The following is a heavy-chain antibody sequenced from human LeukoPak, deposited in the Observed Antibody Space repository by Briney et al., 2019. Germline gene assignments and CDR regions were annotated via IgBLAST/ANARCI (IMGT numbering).Heavy chain of an antibody. CDR1: GFTFRNYA. J-gene: IGHJ3*02. V-gene: IGHV3-30-3*01. Sequence: PGRSLRLSCAASGFTFRNYAMHWVRQAPGKGLERVAVILHDGSNKYYADSVKGRFTISRDNSKNTLYLQMNSLRADDAALYYCARGDCGGDCYLSMATYDIWGQGTKVTVSS. D-gene: IGHD2-21*02. CDR3: ARGDCGGDCYLSMATYDI. CDR2: ILHDGSNK.